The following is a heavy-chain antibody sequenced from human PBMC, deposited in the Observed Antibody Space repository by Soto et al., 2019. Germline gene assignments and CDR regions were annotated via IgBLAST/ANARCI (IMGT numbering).Heavy chain of an antibody. D-gene: IGHD4-17*01. CDR3: ARARASFTVPPPHNWSDP. Sequence: GASVKVSCKASGGTFSSYAISWVRQAPGQGLEWMGGIIPIFGTANYAQKFQGRVTITADESTSTAYMELSSLRSEDTAVYYCARARASFTVPPPHNWSDPWGPGTLLTVSS. V-gene: IGHV1-69*13. CDR1: GGTFSSYA. J-gene: IGHJ5*02. CDR2: IIPIFGTA.